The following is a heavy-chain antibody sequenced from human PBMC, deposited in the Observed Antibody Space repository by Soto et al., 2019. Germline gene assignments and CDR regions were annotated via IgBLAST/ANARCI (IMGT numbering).Heavy chain of an antibody. CDR3: ARLTMVRGLLSDFDY. D-gene: IGHD3-10*01. CDR2: IYPGDSDT. Sequence: PGESLKISCKGSGYGFTSYWIGWVRQMPGKGLEWMGIIYPGDSDTRYSPSFQGQVTISADKSISTAYLQWSSLKASDTAMYYCARLTMVRGLLSDFDYWGQGTLVTVSS. J-gene: IGHJ4*02. CDR1: GYGFTSYW. V-gene: IGHV5-51*01.